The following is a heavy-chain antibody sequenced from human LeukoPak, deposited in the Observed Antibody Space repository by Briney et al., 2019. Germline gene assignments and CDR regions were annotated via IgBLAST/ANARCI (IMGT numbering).Heavy chain of an antibody. CDR3: ARHVAAAGTNWFDP. Sequence: NPSETLSLTCTVSGGSISSYYWSWIRQPAGKGLEWIGRIYTSGSTNYNPSLKSRVTMSVDTSKNQFSLKLSSVTAAGTAVYYCARHVAAAGTNWFDPWGQGTLVTVSS. D-gene: IGHD6-13*01. CDR2: IYTSGST. V-gene: IGHV4-4*07. J-gene: IGHJ5*02. CDR1: GGSISSYY.